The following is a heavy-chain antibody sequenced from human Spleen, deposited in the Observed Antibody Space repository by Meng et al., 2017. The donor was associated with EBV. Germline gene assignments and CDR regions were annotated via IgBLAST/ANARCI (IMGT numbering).Heavy chain of an antibody. CDR3: ARALYFDRRGYFGF. Sequence: QVQLVPSGSEVKRPGDSVKLSCKASRNTFSNYDVNWVRQASGQGPEWMGWINSNTGNPTYAPAFRGRFVFSLDTSVSTAFLQITSLKTEDTAVYYCARALYFDRRGYFGFWGQGSLVTVSS. CDR1: RNTFSNYD. V-gene: IGHV7-4-1*02. J-gene: IGHJ4*02. CDR2: INSNTGNP. D-gene: IGHD3-22*01.